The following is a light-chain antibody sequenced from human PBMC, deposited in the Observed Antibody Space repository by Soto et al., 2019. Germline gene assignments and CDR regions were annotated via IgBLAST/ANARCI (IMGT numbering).Light chain of an antibody. Sequence: EIVLTQSPGTLSLSPGERATLSCRASQSVTSSYLAWYQQKPGQAPRLLIYAASSRATGIPDRFGGSGSGTDFTLANSRPETEDFAVYYCQQYKNWPHFTFGPGTTVDIK. CDR3: QQYKNWPHFT. CDR2: AAS. CDR1: QSVTSSY. J-gene: IGKJ3*01. V-gene: IGKV3-20*01.